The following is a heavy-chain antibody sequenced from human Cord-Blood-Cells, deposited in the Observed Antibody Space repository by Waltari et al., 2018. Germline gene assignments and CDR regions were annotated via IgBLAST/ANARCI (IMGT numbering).Heavy chain of an antibody. CDR1: GGSFSGYY. CDR2: INHRGST. Sequence: QVQLQQWGAGLLKPSETLSLTCAVYGGSFSGYYWSWIRQPPGKGLEWIGEINHRGSTNYNPSLKSRVTISVDTSKNQFSLKLSSVTAADTAVYYCARRSSSWYGAFDIWGQGTMVTVSS. D-gene: IGHD6-13*01. J-gene: IGHJ3*02. CDR3: ARRSSSWYGAFDI. V-gene: IGHV4-34*01.